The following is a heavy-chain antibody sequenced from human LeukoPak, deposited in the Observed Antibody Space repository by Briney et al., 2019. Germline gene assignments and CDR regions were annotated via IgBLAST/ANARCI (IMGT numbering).Heavy chain of an antibody. Sequence: GESLKISCKGSGYSFTSYWIGWVRQMPGKGLEWMGIIYPGDSDTRYSPSFQGQVTISADKSISTAYLQWNSLKASDTAMYYCARHVQVERHYYYYYMDVWGKGTTVTISS. CDR1: GYSFTSYW. D-gene: IGHD5-24*01. V-gene: IGHV5-51*01. CDR2: IYPGDSDT. J-gene: IGHJ6*03. CDR3: ARHVQVERHYYYYYMDV.